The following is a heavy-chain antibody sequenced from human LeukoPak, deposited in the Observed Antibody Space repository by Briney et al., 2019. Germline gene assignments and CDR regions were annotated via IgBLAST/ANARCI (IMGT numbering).Heavy chain of an antibody. J-gene: IGHJ4*02. CDR2: ISAGGDFV. Sequence: PGGSLRLSCAASGFPFSTHSLNWVRQAPGKGLEWVSSISAGGDFVYYGDSVKGRFTMSRDNAKNSLHLQMNSLRAEDTAVYYCAKARSGTWPLFDYWGQGTLVTVSS. CDR1: GFPFSTHS. V-gene: IGHV3-21*04. CDR3: AKARSGTWPLFDY. D-gene: IGHD6-25*01.